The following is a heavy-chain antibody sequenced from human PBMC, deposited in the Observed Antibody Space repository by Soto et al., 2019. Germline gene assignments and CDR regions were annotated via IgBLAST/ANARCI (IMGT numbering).Heavy chain of an antibody. D-gene: IGHD6-25*01. CDR1: GGSFSGYY. J-gene: IGHJ5*02. CDR3: ARRQRDYNWFDP. CDR2: INHSGST. V-gene: IGHV4-34*01. Sequence: QVQLQQWGAGLLKPSETLSLTCAVYGGSFSGYYWSWIRQPPGKGLEWIGEINHSGSTNYNPSLKSRVTISVDTSKTQFSLKLSSVTAADTAVYYCARRQRDYNWFDPWGQGTLVTVSS.